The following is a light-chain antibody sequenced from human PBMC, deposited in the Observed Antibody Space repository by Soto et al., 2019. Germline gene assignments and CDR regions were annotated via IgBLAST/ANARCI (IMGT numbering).Light chain of an antibody. J-gene: IGKJ5*01. V-gene: IGKV3-20*01. CDR1: QSVSSSY. Sequence: EIGLTQSPGTLSLSPGERATLSCRASQSVSSSYLAWYQQKPGQAPRLLIYGESSRATGIPDRFSGSGSGTDVTLTSSRLEPEDFAVYYCQQYGSSLITFGQGTRLEIK. CDR3: QQYGSSLIT. CDR2: GES.